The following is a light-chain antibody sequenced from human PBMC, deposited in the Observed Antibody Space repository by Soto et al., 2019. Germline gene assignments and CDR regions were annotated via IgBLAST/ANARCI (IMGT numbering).Light chain of an antibody. Sequence: QLVLTQSPSASASLGASVKLTCTLSSGHSSYAIAWHQQQPEKGPRYLMNLNSDGSHSKGDGIPDRFPGSSSGAERYLTISSLQSEDEADYYCQTWGTGIQVFGGGTKLTVL. CDR3: QTWGTGIQV. J-gene: IGLJ2*01. CDR2: LNSDGSH. CDR1: SGHSSYA. V-gene: IGLV4-69*01.